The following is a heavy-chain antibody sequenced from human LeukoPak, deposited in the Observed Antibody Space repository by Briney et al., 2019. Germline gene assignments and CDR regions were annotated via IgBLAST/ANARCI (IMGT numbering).Heavy chain of an antibody. CDR3: ARGYYQPRWYFDL. D-gene: IGHD2-2*01. CDR1: GGSFSSYS. V-gene: IGHV4-34*01. CDR2: IIEKGNA. J-gene: IGHJ2*01. Sequence: PAETLSLTCALYGGSFSSYSWSWTWIRQTPGKGLEWIVGIIEKGNANYNPSLKSRVTIDLDTSKNQFSLKLTSLTAADPAMYYCARGYYQPRWYFDLWGRGTLVSVSS.